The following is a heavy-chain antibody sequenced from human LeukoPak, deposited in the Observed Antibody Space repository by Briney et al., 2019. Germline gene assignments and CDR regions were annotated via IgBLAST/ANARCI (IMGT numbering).Heavy chain of an antibody. CDR2: IYYSGST. CDR3: ARHITMVRGVRADHFDH. D-gene: IGHD3-10*01. J-gene: IGHJ4*02. Sequence: SETLSLTCTVSGGSVSSGSDYWSWIRQPPGKGLEWIGYIYYSGSTNYNPSLKSRVTISVDTSKNQSSLKLSSVTAADTAVYYCARHITMVRGVRADHFDHWGQGTLVTVSS. CDR1: GGSVSSGSDY. V-gene: IGHV4-61*01.